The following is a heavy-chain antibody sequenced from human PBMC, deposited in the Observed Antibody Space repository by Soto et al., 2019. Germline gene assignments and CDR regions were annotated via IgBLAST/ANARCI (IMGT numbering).Heavy chain of an antibody. CDR2: INPNSGGT. V-gene: IGHV1-2*04. J-gene: IGHJ6*02. D-gene: IGHD3-16*01. Sequence: ASVKVSCKASGYTFTGYYMHWVRQAPGQGLEWMGWINPNSGGTNYAQKFQGWVTMTRDTSISTAYMELSRLRSDDTAVYYCARNLPSGGAYYYYGMDVWGQGTTFTVSS. CDR1: GYTFTGYY. CDR3: ARNLPSGGAYYYYGMDV.